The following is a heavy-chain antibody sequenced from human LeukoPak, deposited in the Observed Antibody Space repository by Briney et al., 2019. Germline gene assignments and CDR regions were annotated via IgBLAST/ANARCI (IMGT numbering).Heavy chain of an antibody. CDR2: IIPIFGTA. Sequence: SVKVSCKASGGTFSSYAISWVRQAPGQGLEWMGGIIPIFGTANYAQKFQGRVTITADESTSTAYMELSSLRSEDTAVYYCASRRYDILTGYLDYWGQGTLVTVSS. V-gene: IGHV1-69*13. D-gene: IGHD3-9*01. CDR1: GGTFSSYA. CDR3: ASRRYDILTGYLDY. J-gene: IGHJ4*02.